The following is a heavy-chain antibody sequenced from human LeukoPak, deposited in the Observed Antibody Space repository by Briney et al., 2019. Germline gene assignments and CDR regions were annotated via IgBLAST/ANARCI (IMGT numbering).Heavy chain of an antibody. J-gene: IGHJ4*02. V-gene: IGHV3-21*01. Sequence: GGSLRLSCAASGFTFSSYGMHWVRQAPGKGLEWVSSISSSSSYIYYADSVKGRFTISRDNAKNSLYLQMNSLRAEDTAVYYCARAYSGSLLWGFVDYWGQGTLVTVSS. CDR3: ARAYSGSLLWGFVDY. CDR1: GFTFSSYG. D-gene: IGHD1-26*01. CDR2: ISSSSSYI.